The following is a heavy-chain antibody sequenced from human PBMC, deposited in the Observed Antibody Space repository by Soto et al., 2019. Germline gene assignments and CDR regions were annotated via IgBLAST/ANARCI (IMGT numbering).Heavy chain of an antibody. D-gene: IGHD6-19*01. CDR2: MNPNSGNT. V-gene: IGHV1-8*01. J-gene: IGHJ5*02. CDR1: GYTFTSYD. Sequence: QVQLVQSGAEVKKPGASVKVSCKASGYTFTSYDINWVRQATGQGLEWMGCMNPNSGNTGYAQKFQGRVTMTRNTSISTAYMELSSLRSEDTAVYYCARARRYSSGWPFDPWGQGTLVTVSS. CDR3: ARARRYSSGWPFDP.